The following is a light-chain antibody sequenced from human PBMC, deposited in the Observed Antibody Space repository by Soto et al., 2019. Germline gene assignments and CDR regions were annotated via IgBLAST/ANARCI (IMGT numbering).Light chain of an antibody. CDR3: TSFTSTNTWV. CDR1: HSDVGGYDR. J-gene: IGLJ3*02. V-gene: IGLV2-14*01. CDR2: EVS. Sequence: QSDLTQPASVSASPGQSITISCTGTHSDVGGYDRVSWSQQHPGKPPKLIIFEVSYRPSGVSNRFSGSKSGNTASLTISGLQPEDEADYYCTSFTSTNTWVFGGGTKLTVL.